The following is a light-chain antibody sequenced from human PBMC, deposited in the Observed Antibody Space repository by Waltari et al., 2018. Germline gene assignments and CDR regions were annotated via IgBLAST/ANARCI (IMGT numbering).Light chain of an antibody. V-gene: IGLV1-47*01. CDR2: RNN. Sequence: QSVLTQPPSASGTPGQRVPVSCSGSRSNIGSNYVYWSQQVPGTAPKLPIYRNNPRPSGVPDRFSGSKSGTSASLAISGLRSEDEAEYYCAAWDDSLSGRVFGGGTKVTVL. J-gene: IGLJ3*02. CDR3: AAWDDSLSGRV. CDR1: RSNIGSNY.